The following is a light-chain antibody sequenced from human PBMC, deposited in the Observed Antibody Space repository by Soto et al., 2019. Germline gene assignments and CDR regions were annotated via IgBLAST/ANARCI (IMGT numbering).Light chain of an antibody. V-gene: IGKV3-15*01. CDR2: GAS. CDR1: QSV. J-gene: IGKJ1*01. Sequence: EIVMTQSPATLSVSPGERATLSCRASQSVRLLIYGASTRATGIPARFSGGGSGTEFTLTISSLQSEDFAVYYCQQYNNWWTFGQGTRVEIK. CDR3: QQYNNWWT.